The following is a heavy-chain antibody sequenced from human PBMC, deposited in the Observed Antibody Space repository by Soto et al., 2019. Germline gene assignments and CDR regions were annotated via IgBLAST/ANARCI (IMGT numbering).Heavy chain of an antibody. CDR2: ISAYNDNT. Sequence: ASVKVSCKASGYTFTSYGFSWVRQAPGQGLEWMGWISAYNDNTNYGQKFQGRVTMTTDTSTSTAYMELRSLRSDDTAVYYCARDQRYYYGSSGFYRWDHWGQGTLVTVSS. V-gene: IGHV1-18*01. J-gene: IGHJ4*02. CDR1: GYTFTSYG. CDR3: ARDQRYYYGSSGFYRWDH. D-gene: IGHD3-22*01.